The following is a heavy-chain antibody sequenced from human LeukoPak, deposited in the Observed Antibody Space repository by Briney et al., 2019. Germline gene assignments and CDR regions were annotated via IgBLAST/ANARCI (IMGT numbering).Heavy chain of an antibody. CDR3: AKEKATRRWFGEDQLDY. J-gene: IGHJ4*02. CDR1: GFTFSSYG. D-gene: IGHD3-10*01. Sequence: GGSLRLSCAASGFTFSSYGMHWVRQAPGKGLQWVALISHDGSNKYYADSVKGRFTISRDNSKNTLYLQMNSLRAEDTAVYYCAKEKATRRWFGEDQLDYWGQGTLVTVSS. V-gene: IGHV3-30*18. CDR2: ISHDGSNK.